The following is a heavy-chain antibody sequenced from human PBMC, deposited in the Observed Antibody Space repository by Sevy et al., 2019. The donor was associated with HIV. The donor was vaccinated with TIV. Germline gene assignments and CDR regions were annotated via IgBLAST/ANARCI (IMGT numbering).Heavy chain of an antibody. CDR1: GYTFNNYG. CDR2: ISAYNGNT. Sequence: ASVKVSCKASGYTFNNYGINWVRQAPGQGLEWMGWISAYNGNTKYAQKVQGRVSMTTDTSTSTAYMELRSLRSDDTAVYYCARGNYFDSNGYHWYWGQGTLVTVSS. J-gene: IGHJ4*02. D-gene: IGHD3-22*01. CDR3: ARGNYFDSNGYHWY. V-gene: IGHV1-18*04.